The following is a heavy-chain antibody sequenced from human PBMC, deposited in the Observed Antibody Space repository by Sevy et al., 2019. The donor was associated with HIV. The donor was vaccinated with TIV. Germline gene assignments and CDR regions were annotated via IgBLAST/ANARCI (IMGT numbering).Heavy chain of an antibody. CDR2: INESGIT. V-gene: IGHV4-34*01. CDR3: ARSPPVVVVPGAPSWFDP. CDR1: DGSFSGYY. D-gene: IGHD2-2*01. Sequence: SETLSLTCAVHDGSFSGYYWNWIRQLPGKGLEWIGEINESGITYYNPSLKSRVTISVDTSKKQSSLKLNSVTTGDSDVYFCARSPPVVVVPGAPSWFDPWGQGTLVTVTS. J-gene: IGHJ5*01.